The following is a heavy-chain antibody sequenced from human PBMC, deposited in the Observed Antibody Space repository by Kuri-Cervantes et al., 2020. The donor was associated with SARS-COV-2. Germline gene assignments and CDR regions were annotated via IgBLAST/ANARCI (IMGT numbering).Heavy chain of an antibody. CDR3: ARTSGYYSDYFDY. CDR2: IYYSGST. V-gene: IGHV4-39*01. J-gene: IGHJ4*02. D-gene: IGHD3-22*01. Sequence: SETLSLTCTVSGGSISSSSYYWGWIRQPPGKGLEWIGSIYYSGSTYYNPSLKSRVTISVDTSKNQFSLKLSSVTAADTAVYYCARTSGYYSDYFDYWGQGTLVTVS. CDR1: GGSISSSSYY.